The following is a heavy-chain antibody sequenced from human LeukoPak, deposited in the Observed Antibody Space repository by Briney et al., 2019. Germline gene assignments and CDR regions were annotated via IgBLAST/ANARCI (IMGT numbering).Heavy chain of an antibody. J-gene: IGHJ4*02. Sequence: SVKVSCKASGGTFSSYAISWVRQAPGQGLEWMGGIIPIFGTANYAQKFQGRVTITADESTSTAYMELSSLRSEGTAVYYCARVATESPNYFDYWGQGTLVTVSS. CDR2: IIPIFGTA. D-gene: IGHD5-24*01. CDR3: ARVATESPNYFDY. V-gene: IGHV1-69*01. CDR1: GGTFSSYA.